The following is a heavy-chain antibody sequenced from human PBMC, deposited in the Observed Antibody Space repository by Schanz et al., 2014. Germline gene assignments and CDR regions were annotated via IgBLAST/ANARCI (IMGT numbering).Heavy chain of an antibody. CDR2: INPSGGST. J-gene: IGHJ4*02. Sequence: QVQLLQSGAEVKKPGASMKVSCKASGYTFTTYYMLWVRQAPGQGLEWMGIINPSGGSTRYGQKFQGRITLTTDTSTSTVYLELSSLRSDDTAVYDCGRGFSRSYIGFWGQGTLITVSS. CDR3: GRGFSRSYIGF. CDR1: GYTFTTYY. V-gene: IGHV1-46*03. D-gene: IGHD6-6*01.